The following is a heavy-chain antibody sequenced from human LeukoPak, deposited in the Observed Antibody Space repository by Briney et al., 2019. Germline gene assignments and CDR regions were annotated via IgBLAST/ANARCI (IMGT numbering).Heavy chain of an antibody. Sequence: PSETLSLTCTVSGGSISTTNYYWGWIRQPPGRDLEWIGSIYSSGNTYYNPSLESRVTISVDTSKNQLSLKLTSATAADTSVYYCARHSGLRSPFDPWGQGTLVTVSS. V-gene: IGHV4-39*01. J-gene: IGHJ5*02. CDR3: ARHSGLRSPFDP. D-gene: IGHD3-3*01. CDR2: IYSSGNT. CDR1: GGSISTTNYY.